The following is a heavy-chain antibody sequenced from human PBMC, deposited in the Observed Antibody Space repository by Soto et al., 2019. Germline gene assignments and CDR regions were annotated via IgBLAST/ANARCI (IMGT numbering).Heavy chain of an antibody. V-gene: IGHV2-70*11. CDR1: GFSLSTSGMC. CDR2: IDWDDDK. D-gene: IGHD6-6*01. Sequence: SGPTLVNPTQTLTLTCTFSGFSLSTSGMCVSWIRQPPGKALEWLARIDWDDDKYYSTSLKTRLTISKDTSKNQVVLTMTNMDPVDTATYYCARIQLVLGVGGSYYYGMDVWGQGTTVTV. J-gene: IGHJ6*02. CDR3: ARIQLVLGVGGSYYYGMDV.